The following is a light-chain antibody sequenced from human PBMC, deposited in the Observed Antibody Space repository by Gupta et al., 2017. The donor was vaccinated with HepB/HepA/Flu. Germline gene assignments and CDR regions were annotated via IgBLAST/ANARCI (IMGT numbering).Light chain of an antibody. CDR2: WAS. CDR1: QNVFYNYNNKNQ. J-gene: IGKJ1*01. V-gene: IGKV4-1*01. Sequence: DIVMTQSPDSLAVSLGERATINCKSSQNVFYNYNNKNQLAWFQQKPGQPPKMIIYWASTRASGVPDRFSGSESGTNFTLTISRLQAEDVAIYYCLQDYCSPRTFGQGTKVEIK. CDR3: LQDYCSPRT.